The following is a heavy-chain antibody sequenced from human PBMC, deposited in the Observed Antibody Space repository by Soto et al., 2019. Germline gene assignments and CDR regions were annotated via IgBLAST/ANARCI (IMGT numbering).Heavy chain of an antibody. J-gene: IGHJ4*02. CDR1: GFTFSSYA. D-gene: IGHD4-17*01. Sequence: GGSLRLSCAASGFTFSSYAMSWVRQAPGKGLEWVSGISGSGGSTYYADSVKGRFTISRDNPKNTLYLQMNSLRAEDTAVYYCAISYGDPFDYWGQGTLVTVSS. CDR2: ISGSGGST. CDR3: AISYGDPFDY. V-gene: IGHV3-23*01.